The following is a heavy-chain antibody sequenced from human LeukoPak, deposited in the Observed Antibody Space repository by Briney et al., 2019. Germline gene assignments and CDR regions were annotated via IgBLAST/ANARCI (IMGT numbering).Heavy chain of an antibody. J-gene: IGHJ5*02. CDR2: INPSGGST. CDR3: ARDHPGDGISIWFGTKNWFDP. V-gene: IGHV1-46*01. Sequence: VASVKVSCKASGYTFTNYYMHWVRQAPGQGLDWMGIINPSGGSTSYAQKFQGRVTMTRDTSTSTVYMELSSLRSEDTAVYYCARDHPGDGISIWFGTKNWFDPWGQGTLVTVSS. CDR1: GYTFTNYY. D-gene: IGHD3-10*01.